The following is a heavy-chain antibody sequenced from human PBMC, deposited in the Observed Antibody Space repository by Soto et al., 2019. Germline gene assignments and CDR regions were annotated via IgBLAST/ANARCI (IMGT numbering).Heavy chain of an antibody. Sequence: SVKVSCKASGGTFSSYTISWVRQAPGQGLEWMGRIIPILGIANYAQKFQGRGTITADKSTSTAYRELSSLRSEDTAVYYCARDSDDILTGYSTSSRPCYYYYYMDVWGEGTTVTVSS. J-gene: IGHJ6*03. V-gene: IGHV1-69*04. CDR3: ARDSDDILTGYSTSSRPCYYYYYMDV. CDR1: GGTFSSYT. CDR2: IIPILGIA. D-gene: IGHD3-9*01.